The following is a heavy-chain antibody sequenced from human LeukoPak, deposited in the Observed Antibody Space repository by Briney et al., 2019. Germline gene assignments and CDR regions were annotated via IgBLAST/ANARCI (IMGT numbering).Heavy chain of an antibody. J-gene: IGHJ4*02. CDR2: ISYDGSNK. D-gene: IGHD3-22*01. Sequence: GGTLRLSCAASGFTFSSYGMSWVRQAPGKGLEWVAVISYDGSNKYYADSVKGRFTISRDNSKNTLYLQMNSLRAEDTAVYYCATTDYDSSGYYDFDYWGQGTLVTVSS. CDR1: GFTFSSYG. CDR3: ATTDYDSSGYYDFDY. V-gene: IGHV3-30*03.